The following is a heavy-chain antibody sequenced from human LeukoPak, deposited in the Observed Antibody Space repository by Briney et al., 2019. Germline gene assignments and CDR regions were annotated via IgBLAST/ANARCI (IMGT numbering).Heavy chain of an antibody. CDR3: AREYDFWSNYRDAFDI. CDR1: GGSISSYY. D-gene: IGHD3-3*01. CDR2: IYSSGST. Sequence: SETLSLTCTVSGGSISSYYWSWIRQPPGKGLEWIGYIYSSGSTNYNPSLKSRVSISVDTSKNQFSLKLTSVTAADTAVYYCAREYDFWSNYRDAFDIWGQGTMVTVSS. J-gene: IGHJ3*02. V-gene: IGHV4-59*01.